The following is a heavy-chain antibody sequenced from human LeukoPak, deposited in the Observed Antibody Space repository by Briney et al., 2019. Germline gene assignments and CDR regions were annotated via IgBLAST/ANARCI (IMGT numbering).Heavy chain of an antibody. V-gene: IGHV3-23*01. CDR1: GFIFSNYA. CDR2: ISGRSGST. J-gene: IGHJ4*02. Sequence: PGGSLRLSCAASGFIFSNYAMYWVRQAPGKGLEWVSAISGRSGSTYYANSVKGRFTISRDSSKNTLYLQMNSLRPDDTAVYYYAKWGDYDVLTGYYVSDFWGQGTLVTVSS. CDR3: AKWGDYDVLTGYYVSDF. D-gene: IGHD3-9*01.